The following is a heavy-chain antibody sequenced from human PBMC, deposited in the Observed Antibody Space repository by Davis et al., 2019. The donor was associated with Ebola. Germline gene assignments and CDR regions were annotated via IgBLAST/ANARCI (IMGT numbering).Heavy chain of an antibody. V-gene: IGHV3-23*01. J-gene: IGHJ3*02. Sequence: GESLKISCAASGFTFSSYAMSWVRQAPGKGLEWVSAISGSGGSTYYADSVKGRFTISRDNSKNTLYLQMNSLRAEDTAVYYCARDDYSNYGGAFDIWGQGTMVTVSS. CDR2: ISGSGGST. CDR1: GFTFSSYA. CDR3: ARDDYSNYGGAFDI. D-gene: IGHD4-11*01.